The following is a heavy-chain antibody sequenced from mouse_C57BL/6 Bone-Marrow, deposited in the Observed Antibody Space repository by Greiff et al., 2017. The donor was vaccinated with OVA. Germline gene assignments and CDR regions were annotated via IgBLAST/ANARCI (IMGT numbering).Heavy chain of an antibody. CDR3: ARGALFSY. Sequence: VQLMESGAELVRPGTSVKVSCKASGYAFTNYLIEWVKQRPGQGLEWIGVINPGSGGTNYNEKFKGKATLTADKSSSTAYMQLSSLASEDSAVYFCARGALFSYWGQGTTLTVSS. CDR1: GYAFTNYL. CDR2: INPGSGGT. V-gene: IGHV1-54*01. J-gene: IGHJ2*01.